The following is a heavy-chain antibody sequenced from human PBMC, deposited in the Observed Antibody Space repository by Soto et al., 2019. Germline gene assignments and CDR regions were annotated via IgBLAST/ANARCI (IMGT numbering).Heavy chain of an antibody. CDR3: ATERGWGGPNPYYFYGLDV. CDR1: GFTFNSYA. J-gene: IGHJ6*02. D-gene: IGHD1-26*01. CDR2: ISFEGNSK. V-gene: IGHV3-30-3*01. Sequence: GGSLRLSCSPSGFTFNSYAMHWVRQAPGKEPEWGAVISFEGNSKYYADSVKGRFTLSRDNSRNTLYLQMNSLRAGDTAVYFCATERGWGGPNPYYFYGLDVWGQGTTVTVSS.